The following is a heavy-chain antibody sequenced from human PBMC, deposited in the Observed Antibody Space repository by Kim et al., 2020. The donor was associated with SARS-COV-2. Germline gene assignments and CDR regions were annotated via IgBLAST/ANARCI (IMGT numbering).Heavy chain of an antibody. V-gene: IGHV4-59*08. CDR2: IYYSGST. J-gene: IGHJ5*02. D-gene: IGHD6-13*01. Sequence: SETLSLTCTVSGGSISSYYWSWIRQPPGKGLEWIGYIYYSGSTNYNPSFKSRVTISVETSKNKFSLKLRSVTAADTAVYYCARHTAAGIPFGYNWFDPWG. CDR1: GGSISSYY. CDR3: ARHTAAGIPFGYNWFDP.